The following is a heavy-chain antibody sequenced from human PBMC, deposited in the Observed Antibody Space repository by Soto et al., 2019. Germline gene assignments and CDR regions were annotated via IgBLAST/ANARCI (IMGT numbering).Heavy chain of an antibody. V-gene: IGHV3-23*01. D-gene: IGHD6-6*01. CDR1: GFTFSSYA. J-gene: IGHJ4*02. CDR3: AKVSSSGPRGYFDY. CDR2: ISGSGGST. Sequence: GGSLRLSCAASGFTFSSYAMSWVCQAPGKGLEWVSAISGSGGSTYYADSVKGRFTISRDNSKNTLYLQMNSLRAEDTAVYYCAKVSSSGPRGYFDYWGQGTLVTVSS.